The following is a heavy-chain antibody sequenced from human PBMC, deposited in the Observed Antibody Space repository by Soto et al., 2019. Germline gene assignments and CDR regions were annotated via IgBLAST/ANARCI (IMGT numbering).Heavy chain of an antibody. Sequence: GGSLRLSCAASRFTFGNFAMAWVRRAPGEGLEWVSGISGSGSSTYYADSVKGRFTISRDNSKNTLYLQMNSLRAEDTAIYYCARTESSGWSTRYGMDVWGRGTTVTLSS. CDR3: ARTESSGWSTRYGMDV. V-gene: IGHV3-23*01. CDR1: RFTFGNFA. CDR2: ISGSGSST. J-gene: IGHJ6*02. D-gene: IGHD6-19*01.